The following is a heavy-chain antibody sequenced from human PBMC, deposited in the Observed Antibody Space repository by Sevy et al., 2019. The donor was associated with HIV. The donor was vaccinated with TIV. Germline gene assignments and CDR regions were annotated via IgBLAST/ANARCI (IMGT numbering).Heavy chain of an antibody. V-gene: IGHV3-11*04. CDR2: ISNSGGTT. CDR3: ARIPGWRFDY. CDR1: GFTFSDYY. Sequence: GGSLRLSCAASGFTFSDYYMSWIRQAPGKGLEWVSYISNSGGTTYYEDSVKGRFNISRDNAKNSLYLQMNSLRAEDKAAYYCARIPGWRFDYWGQGTLVTVSS. D-gene: IGHD6-19*01. J-gene: IGHJ4*02.